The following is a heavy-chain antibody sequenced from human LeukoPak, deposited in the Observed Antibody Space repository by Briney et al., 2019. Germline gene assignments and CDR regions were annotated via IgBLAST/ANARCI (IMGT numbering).Heavy chain of an antibody. D-gene: IGHD4-17*01. J-gene: IGHJ6*03. CDR1: GFTFSSYA. V-gene: IGHV3-30*18. Sequence: PGGSLRLSCAASGFTFSSYAMHWVRQAPGKGLEWVAVMSYDGSNKYYADSVKGRFTISRDNSKNTLYLQMNSLRAEDTAVYYCAKKMYKGGDYSRDYYYYYYMDVWGKGTTVTVSS. CDR2: MSYDGSNK. CDR3: AKKMYKGGDYSRDYYYYYYMDV.